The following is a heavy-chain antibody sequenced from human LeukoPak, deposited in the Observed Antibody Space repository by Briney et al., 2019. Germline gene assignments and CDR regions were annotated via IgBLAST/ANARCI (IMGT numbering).Heavy chain of an antibody. V-gene: IGHV3-30*02. CDR3: AKDIVVVPAAIDHL. CDR2: IRYDGSNK. CDR1: GFTFSSYG. J-gene: IGHJ4*02. D-gene: IGHD2-2*01. Sequence: PGGSLRLSCAASGFTFSSYGMHWVRQAPGKGLEWVAFIRYDGSNKYYADSVKGRFTISRDNSKNTLYLQMNSLRAEDTAVYYCAKDIVVVPAAIDHLWGQGTLVTVSS.